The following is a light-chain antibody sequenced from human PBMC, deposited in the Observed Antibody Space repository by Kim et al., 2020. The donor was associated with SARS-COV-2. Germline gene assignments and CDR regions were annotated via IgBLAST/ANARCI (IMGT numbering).Light chain of an antibody. V-gene: IGLV3-21*04. CDR3: QVWDNSRVHLV. CDR1: TIGVTS. Sequence: PEKAASRSCGRSTIGVTSVSWYQPKPGQAPVVVIYYDRARPSGIPERFSGSNSGNTATLTITGVEAGDEADYYCQVWDNSRVHLVFGGGTPLTVL. J-gene: IGLJ2*01. CDR2: YDR.